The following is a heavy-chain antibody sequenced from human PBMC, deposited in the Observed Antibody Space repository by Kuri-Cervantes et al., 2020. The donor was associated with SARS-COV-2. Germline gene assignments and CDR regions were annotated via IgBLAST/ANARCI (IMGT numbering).Heavy chain of an antibody. D-gene: IGHD6-19*01. CDR1: GYTFTSYD. J-gene: IGHJ4*02. CDR2: MNPNSGNT. CDR3: ARGSSGWFPYYYFDY. V-gene: IGHV1-8*03. Sequence: ASVKVSCKASGYTFTSYDINWVRQATGQGLEWMGWMNPNSGNTGYAQKFQGRATITRNTSISTAYMELSSLRSEDTAVYYCARGSSGWFPYYYFDYWGQGTLVTVSS.